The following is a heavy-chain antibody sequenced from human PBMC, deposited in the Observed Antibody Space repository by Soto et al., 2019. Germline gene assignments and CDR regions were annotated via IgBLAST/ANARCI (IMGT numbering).Heavy chain of an antibody. CDR3: ARDSSLDY. V-gene: IGHV3-20*04. CDR2: INWNGGSM. Sequence: EVQLVESGGGVVRPGGSLRLSCAASGFTFDDNGMNWVRQTPGKGLEWVSGINWNGGSMGYADSVKGRFTISRDNAKNSLYLQMNSLRAEDAALYYCARDSSLDYWGQGTLVTVSS. J-gene: IGHJ4*02. CDR1: GFTFDDNG.